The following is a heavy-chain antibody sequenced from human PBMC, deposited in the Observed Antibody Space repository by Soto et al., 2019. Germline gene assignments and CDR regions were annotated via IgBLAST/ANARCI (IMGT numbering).Heavy chain of an antibody. CDR2: ISYDGNNK. V-gene: IGHV3-30*18. D-gene: IGHD2-21*02. J-gene: IGHJ4*02. Sequence: QVQLVESGGGVVQPGRSLRLSCAASGFTFSSYGMHWVRQAPGKGLEWVAVISYDGNNKYYADSVKGRFTISRDNSKNTLYLQMNSLRAEDTAVYYCAKERVVVTATPDFDYWGQGTLVTVSS. CDR3: AKERVVVTATPDFDY. CDR1: GFTFSSYG.